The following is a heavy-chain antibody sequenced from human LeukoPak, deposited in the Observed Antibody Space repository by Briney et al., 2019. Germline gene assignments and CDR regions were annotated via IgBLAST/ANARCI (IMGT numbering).Heavy chain of an antibody. CDR2: IYPGDSDT. CDR1: GYSFTSYW. CDR3: ASSSSSFIPLDP. V-gene: IGHV5-51*01. Sequence: GESLKISCKGSGYSFTSYWIGWVRHMPGKGLEWMGIIYPGDSDTRYSPSFHGQVTISADNSLSTAYLQWSSLKASDTAMYYCASSSSSFIPLDPWGQGTLVTVSS. D-gene: IGHD6-6*01. J-gene: IGHJ5*02.